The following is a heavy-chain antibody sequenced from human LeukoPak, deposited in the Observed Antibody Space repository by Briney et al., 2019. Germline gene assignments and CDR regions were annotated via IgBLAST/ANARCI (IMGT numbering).Heavy chain of an antibody. CDR2: THPGDSGT. J-gene: IGHJ4*02. Sequence: GESLKISCKGSGYSFSNYWIGWVRQMPGKGLEWMGITHPGDSGTRYSPSFQGQVTMSVDESITTAYLQWNSLRASDSAIYYCARGGSYRYGSSDYWGQGTLVTVSS. CDR1: GYSFSNYW. D-gene: IGHD5-18*01. CDR3: ARGGSYRYGSSDY. V-gene: IGHV5-51*01.